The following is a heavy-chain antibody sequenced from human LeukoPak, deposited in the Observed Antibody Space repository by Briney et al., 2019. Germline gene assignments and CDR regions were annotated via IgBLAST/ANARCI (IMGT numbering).Heavy chain of an antibody. J-gene: IGHJ4*02. CDR2: MNPNSGNT. Sequence: RASVKVSCKTSGYTFTSYDINWVRQATGQGLEWMGWMNPNSGNTGYAQKFQGRVTTTRNTSISTAYMELSSLRSEDTAVYYCLVPAAIDWGQGTLVTVSS. D-gene: IGHD2-2*01. CDR1: GYTFTSYD. CDR3: LVPAAID. V-gene: IGHV1-8*01.